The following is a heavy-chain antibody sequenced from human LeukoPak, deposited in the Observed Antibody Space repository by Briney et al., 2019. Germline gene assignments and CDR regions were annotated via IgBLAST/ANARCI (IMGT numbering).Heavy chain of an antibody. J-gene: IGHJ5*02. CDR2: IYYSGST. D-gene: IGHD3-10*01. CDR3: ATRGAYTMRRFDP. CDR1: GGSISSSSYY. Sequence: PSETLSLTCTVSGGSISSSSYYWGWIRQPPGKGLEWIGSIYYSGSTYYNPSLKSRVTISVDTSKNQFSLKLSSVTAADTAVYYCATRGAYTMRRFDPWGQGTLVTVSS. V-gene: IGHV4-39*07.